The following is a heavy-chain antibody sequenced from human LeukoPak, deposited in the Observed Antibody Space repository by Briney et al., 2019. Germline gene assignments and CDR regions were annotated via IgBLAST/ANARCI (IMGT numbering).Heavy chain of an antibody. CDR2: ISSTSTYI. J-gene: IGHJ4*02. D-gene: IGHD5-24*01. CDR3: AKDDAYLQYDD. Sequence: PGGSLRLSCAASGFTFSSYSMNWVRQAPGKGLEWVSSISSTSTYIYYADSVKGRFTISRDNAKNSLYLQMNSLRAEDTAIYYCAKDDAYLQYDDWGQGTLVTVSS. CDR1: GFTFSSYS. V-gene: IGHV3-21*04.